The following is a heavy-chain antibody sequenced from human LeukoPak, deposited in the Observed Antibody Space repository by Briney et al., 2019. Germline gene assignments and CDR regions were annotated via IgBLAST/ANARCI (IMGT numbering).Heavy chain of an antibody. CDR1: GGTFSSYA. V-gene: IGHV1-69*13. CDR3: ARGGRVDSNYQDDAFDI. Sequence: GASVKVSCKASGGTFSSYAISWVRQAPGQGLEWMGGIIPIFGTANYAQKFQGRVTITADESTSTAYMELSSLRSEDTAVYYCARGGRVDSNYQDDAFDIWGQGTMVTVSS. CDR2: IIPIFGTA. D-gene: IGHD4-11*01. J-gene: IGHJ3*02.